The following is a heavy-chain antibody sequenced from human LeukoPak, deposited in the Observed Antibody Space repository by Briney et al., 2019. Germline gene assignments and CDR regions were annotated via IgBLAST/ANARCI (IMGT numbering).Heavy chain of an antibody. J-gene: IGHJ4*02. Sequence: WGSLTLTCAASGFTFTNAWMTWVRQAPGKGLEWVGRIKSKTDGETADYAAPVKGRFTMSGDDSKSTLYLQMNSLKTEDTAVYYCVPTYCGGDWYSALEYWGRGTLITVSS. V-gene: IGHV3-15*01. CDR3: VPTYCGGDWYSALEY. CDR1: GFTFTNAW. CDR2: IKSKTDGETA. D-gene: IGHD2-21*02.